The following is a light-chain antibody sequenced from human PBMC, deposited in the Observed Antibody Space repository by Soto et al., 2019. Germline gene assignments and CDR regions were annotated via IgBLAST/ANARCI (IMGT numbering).Light chain of an antibody. Sequence: SVLAQPASVSGSPGQSITISCTGTSSDVGGYNYVSWYQQHPGKAPKLMIYDVSNRPSGVSNRFSGSKSGNTASLTISGLQAEDEADYYCSSYTSSSTWVFGTGTKVTVL. CDR3: SSYTSSSTWV. CDR1: SSDVGGYNY. J-gene: IGLJ1*01. CDR2: DVS. V-gene: IGLV2-14*01.